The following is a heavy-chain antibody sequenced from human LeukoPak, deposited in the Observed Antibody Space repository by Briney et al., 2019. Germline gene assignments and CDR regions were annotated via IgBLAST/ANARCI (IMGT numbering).Heavy chain of an antibody. Sequence: GGSLRLSCAASGFTFSSHGMSWVRQAPGKGLEWVSTISGSGDYTYYADSVKGRFTISRDYSKNTLYLQMNSLRTEETAVYYCAKGPAMVRGTFDPWGQGTLVTVSS. CDR2: ISGSGDYT. CDR1: GFTFSSHG. J-gene: IGHJ5*02. V-gene: IGHV3-23*01. D-gene: IGHD3-10*01. CDR3: AKGPAMVRGTFDP.